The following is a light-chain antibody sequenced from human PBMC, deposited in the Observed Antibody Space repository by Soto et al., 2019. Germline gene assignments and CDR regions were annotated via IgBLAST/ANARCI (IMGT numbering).Light chain of an antibody. CDR3: QNWGTGITV. CDR2: LNSDGSH. CDR1: RGHSSYA. J-gene: IGLJ7*01. Sequence: QPVLTQSPSASASLGASVKLTCTLSRGHSSYAIAWHQQQPERGPRYLMKLNSDGSHSKGDGIPDRFSGSSSGTERYLTISSLQSEDEADYYCQNWGTGITVFGGGTLLTVL. V-gene: IGLV4-69*01.